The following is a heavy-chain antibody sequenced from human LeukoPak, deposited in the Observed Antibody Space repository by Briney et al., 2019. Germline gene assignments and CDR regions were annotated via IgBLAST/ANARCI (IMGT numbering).Heavy chain of an antibody. Sequence: GGSLRLSCAASGFIFSNYWMSWVRQAPGKGLEWVANIKQDGSETSYVDSVKGRFTISRDNAKNSLYLQMNSLRAEDTAVYYCXXDVAAAAPSLAWGQGTLVTVSS. CDR1: GFIFSNYW. CDR2: IKQDGSET. CDR3: XXDVAAAAPSLA. D-gene: IGHD6-13*01. V-gene: IGHV3-7*01. J-gene: IGHJ4*02.